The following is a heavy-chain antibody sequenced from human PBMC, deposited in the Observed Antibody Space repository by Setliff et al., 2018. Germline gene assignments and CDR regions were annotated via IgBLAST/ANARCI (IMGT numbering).Heavy chain of an antibody. CDR2: IYYSGST. CDR3: ARHVYGSGSYYNWFDP. Sequence: SETLSLTCSVSGASVSNVNYYWSWIRQPPGKGLEWIGYIYYSGSTNYNPSLKSRVTISVDTSKNQFSLKLSSVTAADTAVYYCARHVYGSGSYYNWFDPWGQGTLVTVSS. D-gene: IGHD3-10*01. CDR1: GASVSNVNYY. V-gene: IGHV4-61*01. J-gene: IGHJ5*02.